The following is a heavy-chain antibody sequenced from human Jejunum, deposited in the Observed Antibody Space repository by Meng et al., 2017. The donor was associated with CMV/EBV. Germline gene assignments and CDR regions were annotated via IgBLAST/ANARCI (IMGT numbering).Heavy chain of an antibody. Sequence: QVQLQPLGAGLLKPSESLSLSCGVYGVSFSNYYWSWIPQSPGKGLEWIGEIHPSGSTYYNPSLNSRVTMSVDTSKNQFSLNLRSVTAADTAVYYCSRGADAYKSGRSWGQGTLVTVSS. J-gene: IGHJ5*02. CDR1: GVSFSNYY. CDR2: IHPSGST. V-gene: IGHV4-34*01. D-gene: IGHD5-24*01. CDR3: SRGADAYKSGRS.